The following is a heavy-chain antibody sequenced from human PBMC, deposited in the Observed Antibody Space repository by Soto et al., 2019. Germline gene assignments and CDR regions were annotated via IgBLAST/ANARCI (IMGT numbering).Heavy chain of an antibody. CDR1: GGSISSGGYY. J-gene: IGHJ4*02. V-gene: IGHV4-31*03. CDR3: ARGVPALVLGN. D-gene: IGHD2-2*01. Sequence: QVQLQESGPGLVKPSQTLSLTCTVSGGSISSGGYYWSWIRQHPGKGLEWIGYIYYSGSTYYNPSLMRRVTISVDPSKNHFSLKLSSVTAADTAVYYCARGVPALVLGNCGQGTLVTVSS. CDR2: IYYSGST.